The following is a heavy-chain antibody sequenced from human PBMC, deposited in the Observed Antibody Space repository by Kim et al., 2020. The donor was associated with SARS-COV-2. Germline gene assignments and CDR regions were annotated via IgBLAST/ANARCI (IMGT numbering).Heavy chain of an antibody. Sequence: ASVKVSCKASGYTFTGYYMHWVRQAPGQGLEWMGWINPNSGGTNYAQKFQGWVTMTRDTSISTAYMELSRLRSDDTAVYYCARELLFCSSTSCYYYYGMDVWGQGTTVTVSS. CDR3: ARELLFCSSTSCYYYYGMDV. CDR1: GYTFTGYY. J-gene: IGHJ6*02. D-gene: IGHD2-2*01. CDR2: INPNSGGT. V-gene: IGHV1-2*04.